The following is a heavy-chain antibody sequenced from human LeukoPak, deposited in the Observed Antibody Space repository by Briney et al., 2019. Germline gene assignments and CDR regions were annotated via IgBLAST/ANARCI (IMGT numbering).Heavy chain of an antibody. CDR3: ARGGPAPHRITLIVVASSTDAFDI. Sequence: ASVKVSCKASGYTFTSYGISWVRQAPGQGLEWMGWISAYNGGTNYAQKLQGRVTMTTDTSTSTACMELRSLRSDDTAVYYCARGGPAPHRITLIVVASSTDAFDIWGQGTMVTVSS. D-gene: IGHD3-22*01. V-gene: IGHV1-18*01. J-gene: IGHJ3*02. CDR1: GYTFTSYG. CDR2: ISAYNGGT.